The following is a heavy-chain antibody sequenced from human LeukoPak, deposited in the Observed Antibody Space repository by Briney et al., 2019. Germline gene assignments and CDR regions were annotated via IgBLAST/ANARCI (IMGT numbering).Heavy chain of an antibody. V-gene: IGHV3-66*01. CDR1: GFTVSSNY. CDR3: ARESVAAAYYYMDV. D-gene: IGHD6-13*01. CDR2: IYPDGNT. Sequence: GGSLRLSCAASGFTVSSNYMNWVRQAPGRGLEWVSMIYPDGNTFYTNSVKGRFTISRDNSKNTLYLQMNSLRAEDTAVYYCARESVAAAYYYMDVWGKGTTVTVSS. J-gene: IGHJ6*03.